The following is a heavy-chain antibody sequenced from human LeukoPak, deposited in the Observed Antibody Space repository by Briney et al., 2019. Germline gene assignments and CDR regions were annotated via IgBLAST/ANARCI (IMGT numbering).Heavy chain of an antibody. J-gene: IGHJ4*02. Sequence: GASVKVSCKASGFTFTNYAMHWVRQAPGQRLEWMGWINAGNGNTKYSQKFQDRVTITRDTSASTAYMELSSLRSEDTAVYYCTRVGAASDATFDYWGQGTLVTVSS. D-gene: IGHD3-10*01. CDR1: GFTFTNYA. CDR3: TRVGAASDATFDY. V-gene: IGHV1-3*01. CDR2: INAGNGNT.